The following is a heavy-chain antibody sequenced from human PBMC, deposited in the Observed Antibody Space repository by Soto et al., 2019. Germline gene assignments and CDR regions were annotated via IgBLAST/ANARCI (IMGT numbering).Heavy chain of an antibody. CDR2: INPNSGGT. CDR3: AKTFEAAAGTSPSDY. V-gene: IGHV1-2*02. Sequence: SVKGSRKGFGYSLTRYYMHWVRQAPGQGREWMGWINPNSGGTNYPQKFQGRVTMNRDTYISTAYMELSWLRSDYTAVYYCAKTFEAAAGTSPSDYWGQATLVT. D-gene: IGHD6-13*01. CDR1: GYSLTRYY. J-gene: IGHJ4*02.